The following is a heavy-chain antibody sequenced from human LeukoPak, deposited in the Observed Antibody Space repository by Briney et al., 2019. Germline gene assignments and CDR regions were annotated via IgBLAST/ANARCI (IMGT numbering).Heavy chain of an antibody. J-gene: IGHJ5*02. D-gene: IGHD5-24*01. CDR3: ARDRQFKLHDP. V-gene: IGHV3-9*01. CDR2: ISWNGGAI. Sequence: GRSLRLSCAASGFTFDDHAFHWVRQAPGKGLEWVSGISWNGGAIGYADSVKGRFTISRDNAKNSVYLQIDSLRAEDTAMYYCARDRQFKLHDPWGQGILVTVSS. CDR1: GFTFDDHA.